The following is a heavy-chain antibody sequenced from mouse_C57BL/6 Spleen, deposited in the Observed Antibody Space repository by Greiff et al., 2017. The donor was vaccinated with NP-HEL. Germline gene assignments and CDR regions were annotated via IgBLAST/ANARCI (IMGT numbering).Heavy chain of an antibody. Sequence: QVQLQQPGAELVMPGASVKLSCKASGYTFTSYWMHWVKQRPGQGLEWIGEIDPSDSYTNYNQKFKGKSTLTVDKSSSTAYMQLSSLTSEDSAVYYCARRGLYYYGSTHYYAMDYWGQGTSVTVSS. J-gene: IGHJ4*01. CDR1: GYTFTSYW. CDR2: IDPSDSYT. CDR3: ARRGLYYYGSTHYYAMDY. V-gene: IGHV1-69*01. D-gene: IGHD1-1*01.